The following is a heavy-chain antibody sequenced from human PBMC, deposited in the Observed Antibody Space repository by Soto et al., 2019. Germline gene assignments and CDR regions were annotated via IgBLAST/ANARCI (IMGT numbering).Heavy chain of an antibody. D-gene: IGHD3-9*01. J-gene: IGHJ4*02. CDR3: ARHRTGLDF. V-gene: IGHV4-59*08. CDR2: IHYSGST. Sequence: SETLSLTCTVSGGSISSYYWSWIRQPPGKGPEYIGYIHYSGSTNYNPSLKSRVTISIDSSKTQFSLKLSSVTAADTAVYYCARHRTGLDFWGQGTLVTVSS. CDR1: GGSISSYY.